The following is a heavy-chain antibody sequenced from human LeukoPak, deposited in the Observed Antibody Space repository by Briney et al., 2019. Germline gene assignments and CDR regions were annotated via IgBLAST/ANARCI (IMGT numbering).Heavy chain of an antibody. CDR2: IFYSGTA. V-gene: IGHV4-39*07. CDR1: GGSISSSTYY. J-gene: IGHJ4*02. CDR3: ARTGGYRGYATH. Sequence: SSETLSLTCTVSGGSISSSTYYWAWIRQLPGKGLGWIGSIFYSGTAYYNPSLKNRVTISLDTSKNQFSLNLSSVTAADTAVYYCARTGGYRGYATHWGQGTLVTVSS. D-gene: IGHD5-12*01.